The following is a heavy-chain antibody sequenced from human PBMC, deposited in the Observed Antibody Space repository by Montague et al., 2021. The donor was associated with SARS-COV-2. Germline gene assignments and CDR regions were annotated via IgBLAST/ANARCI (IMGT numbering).Heavy chain of an antibody. Sequence: SLRLSCAASGFTFSNIWMSWVRQAPGKGLEWVANIKPDEGEKNYVDSVKGRFSISRDNAKNSLYLQMDNLRAEDTAIYYCAKNGGAHGLDVWGRGTSVSVSS. D-gene: IGHD4-23*01. CDR3: AKNGGAHGLDV. V-gene: IGHV3-7*01. CDR1: GFTFSNIW. J-gene: IGHJ6*02. CDR2: IKPDEGEK.